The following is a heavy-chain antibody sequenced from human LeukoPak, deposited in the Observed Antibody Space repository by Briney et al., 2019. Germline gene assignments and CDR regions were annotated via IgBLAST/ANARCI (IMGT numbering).Heavy chain of an antibody. Sequence: KSSETLSLTCTVSGGSISSSSYHWGWIRQPPGKGLEWIGSIYYSGSTYYNPSLKSRVTISVDTSKNQFSLKLSSVTAADTAVYYCARLAHGDFVIDYWGQGTLVTVSS. J-gene: IGHJ4*02. CDR1: GGSISSSSYH. CDR2: IYYSGST. D-gene: IGHD4-17*01. V-gene: IGHV4-39*01. CDR3: ARLAHGDFVIDY.